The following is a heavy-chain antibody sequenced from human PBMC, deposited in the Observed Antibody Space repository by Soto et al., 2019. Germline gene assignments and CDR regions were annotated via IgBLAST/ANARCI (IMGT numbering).Heavy chain of an antibody. V-gene: IGHV1-46*01. D-gene: IGHD6-19*01. J-gene: IGHJ4*02. Sequence: QVHLVQSGAEVKKPGASVNVSCQVSGSITNHHMHWVHQAHGQGLEWMGIFNPSGLSTTYPQKFHGRITITRDTSTSTVYMELSSLTSEDTAVYFCAKVTHRGPIAVAGPLGSWGQGTLVIVSS. CDR3: AKVTHRGPIAVAGPLGS. CDR1: GSITNHH. CDR2: FNPSGLST.